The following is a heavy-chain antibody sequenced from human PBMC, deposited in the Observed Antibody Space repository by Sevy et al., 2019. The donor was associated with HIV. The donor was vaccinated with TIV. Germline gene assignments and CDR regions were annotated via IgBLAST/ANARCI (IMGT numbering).Heavy chain of an antibody. Sequence: GGSLRLSCATSGFTFSSYWFHWVRQAPGKGLEWVTGVNSDGSNTNYADSVKGRFTISRDWAKDTLCLQMNALRAEDTAVYFCVAANSWEDYWGQGTLVTVSS. CDR1: GFTFSSYW. J-gene: IGHJ4*02. D-gene: IGHD1-26*01. CDR3: VAANSWEDY. V-gene: IGHV3-74*01. CDR2: VNSDGSNT.